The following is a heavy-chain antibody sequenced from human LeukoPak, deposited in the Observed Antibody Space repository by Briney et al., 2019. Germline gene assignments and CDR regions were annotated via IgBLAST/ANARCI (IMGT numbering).Heavy chain of an antibody. Sequence: SETLSLTCADYVGSFSGYYWSWIRQHPGKGLEWIGEINHSGSTNYNPSLKSRVTISVDTSKNHFSLKLSSVTAADTAVYYCARGGIGYCSSTSCRRWFDPWGQGTLVTVSS. CDR2: INHSGST. J-gene: IGHJ5*02. D-gene: IGHD2-2*01. CDR3: ARGGIGYCSSTSCRRWFDP. CDR1: VGSFSGYY. V-gene: IGHV4-34*01.